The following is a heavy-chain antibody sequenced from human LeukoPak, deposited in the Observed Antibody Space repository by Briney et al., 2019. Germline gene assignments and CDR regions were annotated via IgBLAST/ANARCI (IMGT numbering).Heavy chain of an antibody. J-gene: IGHJ5*02. CDR2: ISGSGGST. Sequence: GGSLRLSCAASGFTFSYYYMSGVRQAPGKGLEWVSAISGSGGSTYYADSVKGRFTISRDNSKNTLYLQMNGLRAEDTAVYYCAKEKIAVAGPYNWFDPWGQGTLVTVSS. CDR1: GFTFSYYY. CDR3: AKEKIAVAGPYNWFDP. V-gene: IGHV3-23*01. D-gene: IGHD6-19*01.